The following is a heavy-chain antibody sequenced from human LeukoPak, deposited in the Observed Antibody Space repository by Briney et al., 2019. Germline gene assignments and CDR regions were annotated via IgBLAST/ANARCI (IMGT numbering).Heavy chain of an antibody. CDR1: GFTFSYYG. CDR3: AKDQGSGWFGGFDI. D-gene: IGHD6-19*01. Sequence: GGSLRLSCEASGFTFSYYGIHWVRQAPDKGLEWVAVISDDGTTTFYADSVKGRITISRGNSKNTLYLQMNSLRADDTAVYYCAKDQGSGWFGGFDIWGQGTMVTVSS. J-gene: IGHJ3*02. CDR2: ISDDGTTT. V-gene: IGHV3-30*18.